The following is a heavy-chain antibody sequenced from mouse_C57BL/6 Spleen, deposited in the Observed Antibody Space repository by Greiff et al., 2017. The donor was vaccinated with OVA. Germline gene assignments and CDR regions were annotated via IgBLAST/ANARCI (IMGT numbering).Heavy chain of an antibody. CDR3: ARERGSPHWYFDV. CDR1: GYTFTDYE. Sequence: QVQLQQSGAELVRPGASVTLSCKASGYTFTDYEMHWVKQTPVHGLEWIGAIDPETGGTAYNQKFKGKAILTADKSSSTAYMELRSLTSEDSAVYYCARERGSPHWYFDVWGTGTTVTVSS. V-gene: IGHV1-15*01. CDR2: IDPETGGT. J-gene: IGHJ1*03.